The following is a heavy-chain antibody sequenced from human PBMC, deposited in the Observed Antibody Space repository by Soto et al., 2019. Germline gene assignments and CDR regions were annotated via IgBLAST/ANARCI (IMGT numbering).Heavy chain of an antibody. J-gene: IGHJ4*02. V-gene: IGHV2-5*02. CDR3: AHTREIRNSGRYDVDY. CDR2: IYWDDDK. CDR1: GFSLSTSGVG. D-gene: IGHD3-10*01. Sequence: QITLKESGPTLVKPTQTLTLTCTFSGFSLSTSGVGVGWIRQPPGKALDWVAIIYWDDDKRYSPSLKSRLTIPKDTAKNQVVLKMTNMDPVDTATYYCAHTREIRNSGRYDVDYWGQGTLVTVSS.